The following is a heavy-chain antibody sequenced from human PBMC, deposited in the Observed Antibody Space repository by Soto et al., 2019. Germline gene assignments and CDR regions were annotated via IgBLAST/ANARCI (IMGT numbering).Heavy chain of an antibody. V-gene: IGHV1-8*01. J-gene: IGHJ4*02. CDR2: MNPNSGNT. CDR3: ARRARQWLGRLY. CDR1: GYTFTSYD. D-gene: IGHD6-19*01. Sequence: QVQLVQSGAEVKKPGASVKVSCKASGYTFTSYDINWVRQATGQGLEWMGWMNPNSGNTGYAQKFQGRVTMTRSTSISTAYMELSSLRSEDTAVYYCARRARQWLGRLYWGQGTLVTVSS.